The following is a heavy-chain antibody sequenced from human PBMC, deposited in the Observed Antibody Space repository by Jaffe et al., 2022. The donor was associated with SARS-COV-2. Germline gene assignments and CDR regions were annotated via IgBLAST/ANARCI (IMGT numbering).Heavy chain of an antibody. CDR1: GFTFGDYA. CDR2: IRSKAYGGTT. V-gene: IGHV3-49*04. D-gene: IGHD7-27*01. CDR3: TRALWGPPDYYYYGMDV. J-gene: IGHJ6*02. Sequence: EVQLVESGGGLVQPGRSLRLSCTASGFTFGDYAMSWVRQAPGKGLEWVGFIRSKAYGGTTEYAASVKGRFTISRDDSKSIAYLQMNSLKTEDTAVYYCTRALWGPPDYYYYGMDVWGQGTTVTVSS.